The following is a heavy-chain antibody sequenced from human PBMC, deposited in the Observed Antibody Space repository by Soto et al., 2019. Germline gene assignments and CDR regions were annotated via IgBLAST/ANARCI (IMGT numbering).Heavy chain of an antibody. D-gene: IGHD3-22*01. CDR3: AADFKEYYYDSSGYYPSDY. CDR2: IVVGSGNT. Sequence: SVKVSCKASGFTFTSSAVQWVRQARGQRLEWIGWIVVGSGNTNYAQKFQERVTITRDMSTSTAYMELSSLRSEDTAVYYCAADFKEYYYDSSGYYPSDYWGQGTLVTSPQ. V-gene: IGHV1-58*01. J-gene: IGHJ4*02. CDR1: GFTFTSSA.